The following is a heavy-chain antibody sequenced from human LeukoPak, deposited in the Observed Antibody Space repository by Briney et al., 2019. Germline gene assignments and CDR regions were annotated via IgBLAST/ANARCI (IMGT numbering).Heavy chain of an antibody. Sequence: GGSLRLSCAASGFTFSSYGMHWVRQAPGKGLEWVAFIRYDGSNKYYADSVKGRFTISRDNSKNTLYLQMNSLRAEDTAVYYCAKDVDRLNIVVVVAATFDYWGQGTLVTVSS. CDR2: IRYDGSNK. V-gene: IGHV3-30*02. D-gene: IGHD2-15*01. CDR3: AKDVDRLNIVVVVAATFDY. J-gene: IGHJ4*02. CDR1: GFTFSSYG.